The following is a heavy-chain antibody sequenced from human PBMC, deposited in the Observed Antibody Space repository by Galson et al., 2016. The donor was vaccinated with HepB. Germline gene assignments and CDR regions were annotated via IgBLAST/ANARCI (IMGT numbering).Heavy chain of an antibody. Sequence: SLRLSCAASGFTFSTYGMHWVRQAPGRGLEWVATISYEGRTKFYADSVRGRFTISRDNSRNTLYLQMNSLRAEDTAVYYFGGDYWGQGTLVTVSS. V-gene: IGHV3-30*03. CDR3: GGDY. CDR1: GFTFSTYG. CDR2: ISYEGRTK. J-gene: IGHJ4*02.